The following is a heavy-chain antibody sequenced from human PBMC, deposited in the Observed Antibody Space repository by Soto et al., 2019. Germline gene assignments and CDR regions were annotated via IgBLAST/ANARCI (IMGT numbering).Heavy chain of an antibody. Sequence: SHTLXLTCAISWYIFSINRASFNLIMQSPSRGLEWLGRTYYRSKWYNDYAISVKSRITINPDTSKNQFSLQLKSVTPEDSAVYYCERADYDFWSGYKHWFDYWGQGTLVTVSS. CDR1: WYIFSINRAS. V-gene: IGHV6-1*01. J-gene: IGHJ4*02. CDR2: TYYRSKWYN. D-gene: IGHD3-3*01. CDR3: ERADYDFWSGYKHWFDY.